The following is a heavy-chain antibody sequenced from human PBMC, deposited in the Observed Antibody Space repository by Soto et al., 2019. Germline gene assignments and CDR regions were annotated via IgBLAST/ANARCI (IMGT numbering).Heavy chain of an antibody. J-gene: IGHJ4*02. CDR1: GYTFTSYA. CDR2: INAGNGNT. CDR3: ARDLGVGAASDY. Sequence: QVQLVQSGAEVKKPGASVKVSCKASGYTFTSYAMHWVRQAPGQRLEWMGWINAGNGNTKYSQKFKGRVTITRDTSASTAYKGLSSLRSADTAVYYCARDLGVGAASDYWGQGTLVTVSS. D-gene: IGHD1-26*01. V-gene: IGHV1-3*01.